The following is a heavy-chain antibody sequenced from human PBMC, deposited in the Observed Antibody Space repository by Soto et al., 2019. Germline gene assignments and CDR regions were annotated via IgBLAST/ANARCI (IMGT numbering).Heavy chain of an antibody. CDR2: IFYTGST. J-gene: IGHJ4*02. CDR3: ARESKDGYNNGGLDF. Sequence: SETLSLTCTVSGGSISNYYWSWIRQPPGKGLEWIGYIFYTGSTNYNPSLKSRVTISVDTSKNQFSLKLSSVTAADTAVYYCARESKDGYNNGGLDFWGRGTLVTVSS. D-gene: IGHD4-4*01. CDR1: GGSISNYY. V-gene: IGHV4-59*01.